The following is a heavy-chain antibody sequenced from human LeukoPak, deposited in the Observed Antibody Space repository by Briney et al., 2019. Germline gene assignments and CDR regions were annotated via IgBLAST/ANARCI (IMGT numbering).Heavy chain of an antibody. CDR1: GFTFSSYG. J-gene: IGHJ4*02. Sequence: GGSLRLSCAASGFTFSSYGMHWVRQAPGKGLEWVAVISYDGSNKYYADSVKGRFTIPRDNSKNTLYLQMNSLRAEDTAVYYCAKALDYYDSSGSDYWGQGTLVTVSS. CDR3: AKALDYYDSSGSDY. D-gene: IGHD3-22*01. CDR2: ISYDGSNK. V-gene: IGHV3-30*18.